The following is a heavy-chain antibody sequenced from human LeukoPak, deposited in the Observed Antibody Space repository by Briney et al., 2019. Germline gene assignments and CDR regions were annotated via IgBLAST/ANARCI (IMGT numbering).Heavy chain of an antibody. D-gene: IGHD6-6*01. V-gene: IGHV3-23*01. CDR2: IRGSGDST. J-gene: IGHJ4*02. Sequence: GGSLRLSCAASGFTFSSYAMNWVRQAPGKGPEWVSLIRGSGDSTYYADSVRGRFTISRDNSKNTLYLQMNSLRAEDTAVYYCAKMGVVAARPGTFDYWGQGTLVTVSS. CDR3: AKMGVVAARPGTFDY. CDR1: GFTFSSYA.